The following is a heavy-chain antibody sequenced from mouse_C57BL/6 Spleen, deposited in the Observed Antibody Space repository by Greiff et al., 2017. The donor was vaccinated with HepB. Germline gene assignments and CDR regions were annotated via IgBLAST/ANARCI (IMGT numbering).Heavy chain of an antibody. CDR1: GYAFSSYW. CDR3: PRRGPPGTTPFAY. Sequence: QVQLQQSGAELVKPGASVKISCKASGYAFSSYWMNWVKQRPGKGLEWIGQIYPGDGDTNYNGKFKGKATLTADKSSSTAYMQLSSLTSEDSAVYFCPRRGPPGTTPFAYWGQGTLVTVSA. V-gene: IGHV1-80*01. D-gene: IGHD4-1*01. J-gene: IGHJ3*01. CDR2: IYPGDGDT.